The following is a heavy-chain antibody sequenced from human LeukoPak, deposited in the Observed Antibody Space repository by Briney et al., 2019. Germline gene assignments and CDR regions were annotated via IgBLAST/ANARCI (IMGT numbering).Heavy chain of an antibody. CDR1: GDSFIGYF. V-gene: IGHV4-34*01. CDR2: INHSGRT. Sequence: NPSETLSLTCAASGDSFIGYFWTWIRQAPGKGLEWIGDINHSGRTNYNPPLQRRVSISVDTSKNQFSLNVTSVTGADTAVYYCARTSGFFDSSGFYQQNPYYFQYWGQGVLVTVSS. J-gene: IGHJ4*02. CDR3: ARTSGFFDSSGFYQQNPYYFQY. D-gene: IGHD3-22*01.